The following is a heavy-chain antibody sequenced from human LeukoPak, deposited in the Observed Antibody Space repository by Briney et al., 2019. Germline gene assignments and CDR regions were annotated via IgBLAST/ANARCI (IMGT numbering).Heavy chain of an antibody. CDR3: VGEGTY. J-gene: IGHJ4*02. V-gene: IGHV3-53*01. CDR2: IYSGGGT. Sequence: GGSLTLSCVASGLSVSSTYMTWVRQAPGKGLEWVSVIYSGGGTNYADSLKGRFSISRDNSKNTLYLQMKSLRAEDTAVYYCVGEGTYWGQGTLVTVSS. D-gene: IGHD1-1*01. CDR1: GLSVSSTY.